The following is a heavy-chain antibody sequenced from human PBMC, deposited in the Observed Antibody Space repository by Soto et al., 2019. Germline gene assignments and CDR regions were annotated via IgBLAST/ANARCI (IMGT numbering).Heavy chain of an antibody. CDR2: ISYDGSNK. V-gene: IGHV3-30*18. CDR3: AKERHYYDSSGHKGYFQH. J-gene: IGHJ1*01. Sequence: LRLSCAASGFTFSSYGMHWVRQAPGKGLEWVAVISYDGSNKYYADSVKGRFTISRDNSKNTLYLQMNSLRAEDTAVYYCAKERHYYDSSGHKGYFQHWGQGTLVTVSS. D-gene: IGHD3-22*01. CDR1: GFTFSSYG.